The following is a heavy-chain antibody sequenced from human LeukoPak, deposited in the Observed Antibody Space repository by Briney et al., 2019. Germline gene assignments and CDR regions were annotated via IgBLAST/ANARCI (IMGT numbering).Heavy chain of an antibody. Sequence: SETLSLTCTVSGGSISSYYWSWIRQPAGKGLEWIGRIYTSGSTNYNPSLKSRVTMSVDTSKNQFSLKLSSVTAADTAVYYCAREGYSSSWYPPYYYYYMDVWGKGITVTISS. V-gene: IGHV4-4*07. CDR3: AREGYSSSWYPPYYYYYMDV. D-gene: IGHD6-13*01. CDR1: GGSISSYY. CDR2: IYTSGST. J-gene: IGHJ6*03.